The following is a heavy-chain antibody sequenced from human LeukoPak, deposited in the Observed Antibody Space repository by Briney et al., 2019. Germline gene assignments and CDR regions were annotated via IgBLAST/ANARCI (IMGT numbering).Heavy chain of an antibody. CDR1: GFTFSSYG. Sequence: GGSLRLSCAASGFTFSSYGMHWVRQAPAKGLEWVAFIRYDGSNKYYADSVKGRFTISRDNSKNTLYLQMNSPRAEDTAVYYCAKIPSMVRGVMPLYYYMDVWGKGTTVTVSS. CDR2: IRYDGSNK. V-gene: IGHV3-30*02. D-gene: IGHD3-10*01. J-gene: IGHJ6*03. CDR3: AKIPSMVRGVMPLYYYMDV.